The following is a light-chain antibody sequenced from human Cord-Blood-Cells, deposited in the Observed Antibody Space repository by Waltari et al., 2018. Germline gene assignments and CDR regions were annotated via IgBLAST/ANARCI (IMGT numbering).Light chain of an antibody. CDR3: NSRDSSGNHVV. CDR1: SLRSYY. CDR2: DKN. Sequence: SSELTQDPAVSVALGQTVRITCQGDSLRSYYESWYQQKPGQAPVLVIYDKNNRPSGIPDRFSGSSSGNTASLTITGAQAEDEADYYCNSRDSSGNHVVFGGGTKPTVL. V-gene: IGLV3-19*01. J-gene: IGLJ2*01.